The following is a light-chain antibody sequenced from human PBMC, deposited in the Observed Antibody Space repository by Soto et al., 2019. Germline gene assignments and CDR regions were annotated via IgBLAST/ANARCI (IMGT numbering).Light chain of an antibody. J-gene: IGKJ5*01. Sequence: EILLTQSPGTLSLSPGERATLSCTATQVLTSNFLAWYQQKPGQAPSLLIYGASNRATGVPARFSGSGSGTDFTLTISRLEPEDFAVYYCQQYGSSPPSSTFGQGTRLEIK. CDR1: QVLTSNF. CDR3: QQYGSSPPSST. V-gene: IGKV3-20*01. CDR2: GAS.